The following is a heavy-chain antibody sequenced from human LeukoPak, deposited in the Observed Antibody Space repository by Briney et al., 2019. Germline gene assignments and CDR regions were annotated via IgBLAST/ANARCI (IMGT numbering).Heavy chain of an antibody. J-gene: IGHJ6*02. CDR3: ARLLSAAGMDV. V-gene: IGHV4-59*08. CDR2: IYYSGGT. CDR1: GGSISPSY. Sequence: KASETLSLTCTISGGSISPSYWSWIRQPPGKGLEWIGYIYYSGGTNYNPSLKSRVTISVDTSKNQFSLNLSSVTAADTAVYYCARLLSAAGMDVWGQGTTVTVSS. D-gene: IGHD3-16*02.